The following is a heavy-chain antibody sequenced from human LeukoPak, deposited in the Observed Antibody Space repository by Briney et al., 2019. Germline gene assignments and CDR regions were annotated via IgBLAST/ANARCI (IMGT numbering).Heavy chain of an antibody. CDR1: THSTYG. CDR2: IRFDGSDA. CDR3: ATYRYYFSHRGPRFYYYMDV. D-gene: IGHD3-3*01. V-gene: IGHV3-30*02. Sequence: GGSLRLSRLCSACTHSTYGMLWLGQAPGKGLEWVAFIRFDGSDAYYADSVKGRLTISRDNSKNTLFLQMHSLRDEDTAVYYCATYRYYFSHRGPRFYYYMDVWGQGTTVTVSS. J-gene: IGHJ6*03.